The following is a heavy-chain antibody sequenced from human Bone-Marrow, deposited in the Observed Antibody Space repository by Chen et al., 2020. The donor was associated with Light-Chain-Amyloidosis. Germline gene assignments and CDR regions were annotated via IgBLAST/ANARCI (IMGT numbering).Heavy chain of an antibody. V-gene: IGHV5-51*01. CDR1: GYTFPNYW. J-gene: IGHJ4*02. Sequence: EVQLEQSGPEVKKPGESLKISCKGSGYTFPNYWIGWGRQMPGKGLEWMGVSYPDDSDARYSPSFEGQVTISADKSITTAYLQWRSLKASDTAMYYCARRRDGYNFDYWGQGTLVTVSS. CDR3: ARRRDGYNFDY. CDR2: SYPDDSDA. D-gene: IGHD5-12*01.